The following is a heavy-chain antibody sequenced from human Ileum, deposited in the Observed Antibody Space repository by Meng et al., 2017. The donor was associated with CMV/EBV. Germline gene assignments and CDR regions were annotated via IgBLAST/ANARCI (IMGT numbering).Heavy chain of an antibody. J-gene: IGHJ3*02. CDR2: IKSKTDGGTT. V-gene: IGHV3-15*01. Sequence: GESLKISCAASGFTFSNAYMSWVRQAPGKGLEWVGRIKSKTDGGTTDYAAPVKGRFTISRDDSKNTLYLQMNNLKTEDTAVYYCTTWSLWSSYYRAFDIWGQGTMVTVSS. CDR3: TTWSLWSSYYRAFDI. D-gene: IGHD3-3*01. CDR1: GFTFSNAY.